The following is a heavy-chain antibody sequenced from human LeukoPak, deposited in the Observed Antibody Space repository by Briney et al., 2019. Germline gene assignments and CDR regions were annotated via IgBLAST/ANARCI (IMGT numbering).Heavy chain of an antibody. Sequence: GGSLRLSCAASGFTFSSYAMHWVRQAPGKELGWVAVISYDGSNKYYADSVKGRFTISRDNSKNTLYLQMNSLRAEDTAVYYCARGLTTVTSNWFDPWGQGTLVTVSS. D-gene: IGHD4-17*01. CDR2: ISYDGSNK. CDR3: ARGLTTVTSNWFDP. V-gene: IGHV3-30*04. CDR1: GFTFSSYA. J-gene: IGHJ5*02.